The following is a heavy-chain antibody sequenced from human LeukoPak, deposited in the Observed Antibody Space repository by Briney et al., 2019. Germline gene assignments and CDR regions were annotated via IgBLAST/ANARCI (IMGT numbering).Heavy chain of an antibody. CDR2: IYYSGST. Sequence: SETLSLTCTVSGGSISSYYWSWIRQPPGKGLEWIGYIYYSGSTNYNPSLKSRVTISVDTSKNQFSLKLSSVTAADAAVYYCARLPSEYSSPYFDLWGRGTLVTVSS. CDR1: GGSISSYY. CDR3: ARLPSEYSSPYFDL. J-gene: IGHJ2*01. D-gene: IGHD6-6*01. V-gene: IGHV4-59*08.